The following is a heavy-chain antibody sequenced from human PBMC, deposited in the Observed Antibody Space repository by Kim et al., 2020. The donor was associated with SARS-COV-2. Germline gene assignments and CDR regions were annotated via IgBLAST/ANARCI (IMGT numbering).Heavy chain of an antibody. D-gene: IGHD3-22*01. V-gene: IGHV1-69*01. J-gene: IGHJ5*02. CDR3: ARAKFPIVVVITYNWFDP. Sequence: QGRVTITADESTSTAYMELSSLRSEDTAVYYCARAKFPIVVVITYNWFDPWGQGTLVTVSS.